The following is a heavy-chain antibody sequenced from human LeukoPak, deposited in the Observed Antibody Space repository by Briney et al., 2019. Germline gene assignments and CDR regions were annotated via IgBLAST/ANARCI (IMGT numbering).Heavy chain of an antibody. CDR2: IYYSGST. Sequence: PSETLSLTCTVSLGSISSYYWSWIRQPPGKGLEWIGYIYYSGSTNYNPSLKSRVTISVDTSKNQFSLKLTSVTAADTAVYYCASAYYDSSAPVYWGQGTLVTVSS. CDR1: LGSISSYY. V-gene: IGHV4-59*01. J-gene: IGHJ4*02. CDR3: ASAYYDSSAPVY. D-gene: IGHD3-22*01.